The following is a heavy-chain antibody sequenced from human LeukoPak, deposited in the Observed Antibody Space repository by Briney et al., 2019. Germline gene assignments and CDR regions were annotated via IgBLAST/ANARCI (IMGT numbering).Heavy chain of an antibody. Sequence: HPGGSLRLSCAASGFTFSSYAMSWVRQAPGKGLEXVSAISGSGGSTYYADSVKGRFTISRDNSKNTLYLQMNSLRAEDTAVYYCAKTGVVVAANPYYGMDVWGKGTTVTVSS. J-gene: IGHJ6*04. CDR3: AKTGVVVAANPYYGMDV. D-gene: IGHD2-15*01. CDR2: ISGSGGST. V-gene: IGHV3-23*01. CDR1: GFTFSSYA.